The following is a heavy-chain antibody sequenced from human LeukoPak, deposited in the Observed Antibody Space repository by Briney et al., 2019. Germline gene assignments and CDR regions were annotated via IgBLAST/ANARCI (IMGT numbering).Heavy chain of an antibody. J-gene: IGHJ5*02. CDR2: IIPIFGTA. CDR3: ARGAILRAQNWFDP. CDR1: GGTFSSYA. V-gene: IGHV1-69*05. Sequence: GASVKVSCKASGGTFSSYAISWVRQAPGQGLEWMGGIIPIFGTANYAQKFQGRVTITTDESTSTAYMELSGLRSEDTAVYYCARGAILRAQNWFDPWGQGTLVTVSS. D-gene: IGHD3-3*01.